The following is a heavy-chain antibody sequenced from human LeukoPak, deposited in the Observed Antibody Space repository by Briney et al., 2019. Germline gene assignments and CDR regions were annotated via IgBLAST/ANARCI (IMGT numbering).Heavy chain of an antibody. D-gene: IGHD6-13*01. V-gene: IGHV4-4*02. Sequence: SETLSLTCAVSGGSISSSNWWSWVRQPPGKGLEWIGEIYHSGSTNYNPSLKSRVTISVDKSKNQFSLKLSSVTAADTAVYYCARGWGIAAHRVFDWFDPWGQGTLVTVSS. CDR1: GGSISSSNW. CDR3: ARGWGIAAHRVFDWFDP. J-gene: IGHJ5*02. CDR2: IYHSGST.